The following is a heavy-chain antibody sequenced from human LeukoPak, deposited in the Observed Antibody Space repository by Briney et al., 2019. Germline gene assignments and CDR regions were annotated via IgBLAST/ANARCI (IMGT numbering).Heavy chain of an antibody. CDR1: GITFSSFG. Sequence: GSLRLSCAAPGITFSSFGMHWLRQAPGKGLKWVAFIWNDGSNKYYADSVKGRFTISRDNSKNTLYLQMNSLRVEDTAVYYCARDGTLTAGPFDPWGRGTLVTVSS. CDR3: ARDGTLTAGPFDP. CDR2: IWNDGSNK. J-gene: IGHJ5*02. D-gene: IGHD1-1*01. V-gene: IGHV3-33*01.